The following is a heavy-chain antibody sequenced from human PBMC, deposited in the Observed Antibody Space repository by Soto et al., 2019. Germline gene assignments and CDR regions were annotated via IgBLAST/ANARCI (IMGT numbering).Heavy chain of an antibody. J-gene: IGHJ6*02. CDR3: ARVLAEYYYDSSGPYYYYGMDV. CDR1: GGTFISYA. Sequence: SVKVSCKASGGTFISYAISWVRQAPGQGLEWMGGIIPSFGTANYAQKFQGRVTITAEESTSTAYMELSSLRSEDTAVYYCARVLAEYYYDSSGPYYYYGMDVWGQGTTVTVSS. CDR2: IIPSFGTA. V-gene: IGHV1-69*13. D-gene: IGHD3-22*01.